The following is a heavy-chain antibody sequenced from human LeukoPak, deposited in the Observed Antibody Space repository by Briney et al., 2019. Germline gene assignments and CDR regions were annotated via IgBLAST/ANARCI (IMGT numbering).Heavy chain of an antibody. J-gene: IGHJ5*02. Sequence: PSETLSLTCTVSGGSISSGSYYWSWIRQPAGKGLEWIGRIYTSGSTNYNPSLKSRVTISVDTSQSQFSLKLTSVTAADTAVYYCATRPDIATTGPGWFDPWGQGTPVTVSS. CDR2: IYTSGST. V-gene: IGHV4-61*02. CDR1: GGSISSGSYY. D-gene: IGHD6-13*01. CDR3: ATRPDIATTGPGWFDP.